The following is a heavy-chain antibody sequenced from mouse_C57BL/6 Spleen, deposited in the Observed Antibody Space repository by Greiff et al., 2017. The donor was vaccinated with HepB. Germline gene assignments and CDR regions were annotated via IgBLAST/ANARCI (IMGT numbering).Heavy chain of an antibody. CDR2: INPNNGGT. V-gene: IGHV1-18*01. CDR1: GYTFTDYN. J-gene: IGHJ3*01. Sequence: VQLQQSGPELVKPGASVKIPCKASGYTFTDYNMDWVKQSHGKSLEWIGDINPNNGGTNYNQKFKGKATLTVDKSSSTAYMELRSLTSEDTAVYYCARRGPYYYGSSYPFAYWGQGTLVTVSA. CDR3: ARRGPYYYGSSYPFAY. D-gene: IGHD1-1*01.